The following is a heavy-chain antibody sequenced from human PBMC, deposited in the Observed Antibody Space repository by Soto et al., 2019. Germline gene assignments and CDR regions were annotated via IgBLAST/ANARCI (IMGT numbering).Heavy chain of an antibody. CDR1: GGSISSSNW. V-gene: IGHV4-4*02. CDR3: ARDKGIAVASYGAFDI. CDR2: IYHSGST. D-gene: IGHD6-19*01. Sequence: PSETLSLTCAVCGGSISSSNWWSWVRQPPGKGREWIGEIYHSGSTNYNPSLKSRVRISVDKYKSQFCLKLSSVTAADTAVYYSARDKGIAVASYGAFDIWGQGTMVTVS. J-gene: IGHJ3*02.